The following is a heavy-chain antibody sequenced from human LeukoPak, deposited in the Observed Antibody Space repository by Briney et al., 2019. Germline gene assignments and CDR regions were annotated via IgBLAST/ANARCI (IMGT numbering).Heavy chain of an antibody. CDR3: ARGHDSRGSLPYYFDY. J-gene: IGHJ4*02. CDR2: IYSGGST. CDR1: GFTVSSNY. D-gene: IGHD3-22*01. V-gene: IGHV3-66*01. Sequence: GGSLRLSCAASGFTVSSNYMSWVRQAPGKGLEWVSIIYSGGSTYYADSEKGKFTISRDNSKNTLYLQMNSLSAEDTAVYYCARGHDSRGSLPYYFDYWGQGTLVTVSS.